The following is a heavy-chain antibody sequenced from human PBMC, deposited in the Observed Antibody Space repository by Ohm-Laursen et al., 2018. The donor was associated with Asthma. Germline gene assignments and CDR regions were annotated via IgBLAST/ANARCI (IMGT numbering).Heavy chain of an antibody. Sequence: ASVKVSCKASGYTFTSYGISWVRQAPGQGLEWMGWISAYNGNTNYAQKLQGRVTMTTDTSTSTAYMELRSLRSDDTAVYYCARDLRAFGDYYFDYWGQGTLVTVSS. CDR1: GYTFTSYG. V-gene: IGHV1-18*04. CDR2: ISAYNGNT. CDR3: ARDLRAFGDYYFDY. J-gene: IGHJ4*02. D-gene: IGHD3-16*01.